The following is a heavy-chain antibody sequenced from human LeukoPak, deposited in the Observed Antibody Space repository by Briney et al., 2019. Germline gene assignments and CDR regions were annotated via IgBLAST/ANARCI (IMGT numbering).Heavy chain of an antibody. V-gene: IGHV4-59*12. J-gene: IGHJ4*02. CDR3: ARVSEILEWLLDY. CDR2: IYHSGST. Sequence: SETLSLTCTVSGGSISSYYWSWIRQPPGKGLEWIGYIYHSGSTYYNPSLKSRVTISVDRSKNQFSLKLSSVTAADTAVYYCARVSEILEWLLDYWGQGTLVTVSS. CDR1: GGSISSYY. D-gene: IGHD3-3*01.